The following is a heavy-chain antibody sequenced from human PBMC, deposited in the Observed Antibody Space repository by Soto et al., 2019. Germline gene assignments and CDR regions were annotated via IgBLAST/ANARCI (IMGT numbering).Heavy chain of an antibody. CDR3: AGEGEYCTKGVCYPAFDI. CDR1: GYTFTSYG. D-gene: IGHD2-8*01. Sequence: QVQLVQSGAEVKKPGASVKVSCKASGYTFTSYGISWVRQAPGQGLEWMGWISAYNGNTNYAQQLQGRVTMTTDTTTSTAYMELRSLRADDTAVYYCAGEGEYCTKGVCYPAFDIWGQGTMVTVSS. CDR2: ISAYNGNT. V-gene: IGHV1-18*01. J-gene: IGHJ3*02.